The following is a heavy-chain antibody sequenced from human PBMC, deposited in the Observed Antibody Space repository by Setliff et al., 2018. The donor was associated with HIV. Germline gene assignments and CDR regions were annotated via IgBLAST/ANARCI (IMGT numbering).Heavy chain of an antibody. Sequence: ASVKVSCKASGYTFTNYDISWVRQAPGQGLEWMGWINAGNGNTKYSQKFQGRVTITADESTNTGYMELSGLRFEDTAVYYCATYHYYDSSAYFIDLYYFDYWGQGTLVTVSS. V-gene: IGHV1-18*01. CDR1: GYTFTNYD. D-gene: IGHD3-22*01. J-gene: IGHJ4*02. CDR2: INAGNGNT. CDR3: ATYHYYDSSAYFIDLYYFDY.